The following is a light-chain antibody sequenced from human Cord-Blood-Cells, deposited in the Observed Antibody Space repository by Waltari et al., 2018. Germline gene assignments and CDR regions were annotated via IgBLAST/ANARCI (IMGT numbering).Light chain of an antibody. CDR1: VLATKY. J-gene: IGLJ3*02. V-gene: IGLV3-27*01. CDR3: YSAADKGV. Sequence: SYELTQPSSVSVSPGQTARITCSGDVLATKYARWFQQKPGQAPELVIYKDSERPSGIPERFSGSSSGTTVTLTISGAQVEDEADYYCYSAADKGVFGGGTKLTVL. CDR2: KDS.